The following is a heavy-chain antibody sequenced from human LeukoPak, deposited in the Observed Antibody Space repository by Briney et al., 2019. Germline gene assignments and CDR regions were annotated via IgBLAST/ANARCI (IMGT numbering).Heavy chain of an antibody. J-gene: IGHJ4*02. CDR1: GGSISSYY. CDR3: ARSSGAYRSFDY. D-gene: IGHD1-26*01. Sequence: SETLSLTCTVSGGSISSYYWSWIRQTPGKGLKWIGYIYYSGTTDYNPSLKSRVTISVDTSNNQFSLKVSSVTAADTAVYYCARSSGAYRSFDYWGQGTLVPVSS. V-gene: IGHV4-59*01. CDR2: IYYSGTT.